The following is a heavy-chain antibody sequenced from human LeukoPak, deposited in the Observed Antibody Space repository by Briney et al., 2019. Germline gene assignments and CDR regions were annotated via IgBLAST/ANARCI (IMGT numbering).Heavy chain of an antibody. CDR3: AKLGSANWFDP. D-gene: IGHD7-27*01. V-gene: IGHV3-23*01. CDR1: GGSISSSSYY. J-gene: IGHJ5*02. Sequence: PSETLSLTCTVSGGSISSSSYYWGWVRQAPGKGLEWVSAISGSGGSTYYADSVKGRFTISRDNSKNTLYLQMNSLRAEDTAVYYCAKLGSANWFDPWGQGTLVTVSS. CDR2: ISGSGGST.